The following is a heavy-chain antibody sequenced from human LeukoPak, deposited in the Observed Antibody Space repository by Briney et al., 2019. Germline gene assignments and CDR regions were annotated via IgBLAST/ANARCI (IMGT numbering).Heavy chain of an antibody. CDR1: GYTFTSYD. D-gene: IGHD2-21*02. CDR2: MNPNSGNT. CDR3: ARGGHIVVVTAITASDAFDI. Sequence: ASVKVSCKASGYTFTSYDINWVRQATGQGLEWMGWMNPNSGNTGYAQKFQGRVTITADKSTSTAYMELSSLRSEDTAVYYCARGGHIVVVTAITASDAFDIWGQGTMVTVSS. J-gene: IGHJ3*02. V-gene: IGHV1-8*03.